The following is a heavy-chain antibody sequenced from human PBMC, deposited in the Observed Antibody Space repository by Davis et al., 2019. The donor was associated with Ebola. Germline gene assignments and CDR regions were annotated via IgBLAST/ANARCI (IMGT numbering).Heavy chain of an antibody. V-gene: IGHV2-70*01. CDR1: GFSLSTSGMC. Sequence: SGPTLVKPTQTLTLTCTFSGFSLSTSGMCVSWIRQPPGKALEWLALIDWDDDKYYSTSLKTRLTISKDTSKNQVVLTMTNMDPVDTATYYCARTTRSSSSPLLYYYYGMDVWGQGTTVTVSS. CDR3: ARTTRSSSSPLLYYYYGMDV. CDR2: IDWDDDK. J-gene: IGHJ6*02. D-gene: IGHD6-13*01.